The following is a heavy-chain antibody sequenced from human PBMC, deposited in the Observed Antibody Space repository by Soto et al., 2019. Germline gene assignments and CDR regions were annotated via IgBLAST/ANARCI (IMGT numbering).Heavy chain of an antibody. Sequence: GGSLRLSCAASGFTFSSYGMHWVRQAPGKGLEWVAVISYDGSNKYYADSVKGRFTISRDNSKNTLYLQMNSLRAEDTAVYYCAKGITMIVVVAFDYWGQGTLVTVFS. CDR1: GFTFSSYG. CDR3: AKGITMIVVVAFDY. D-gene: IGHD3-22*01. CDR2: ISYDGSNK. V-gene: IGHV3-30*18. J-gene: IGHJ4*02.